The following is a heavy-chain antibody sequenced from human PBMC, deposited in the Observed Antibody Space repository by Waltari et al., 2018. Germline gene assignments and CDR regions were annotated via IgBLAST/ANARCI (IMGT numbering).Heavy chain of an antibody. J-gene: IGHJ4*02. CDR1: GCSCGDFL. D-gene: IGHD1-20*01. CDR2: ISGGGGNT. CDR3: AKEHTVTGARPFDY. Sequence: EVHLLESGGVLTRPGGSLRLSWAAWGCSCGDFLLSWVRQAPGKGLEWVSSISGGGGNTYYAASVEGRFIISRDNSKNTVSLEMTSLRAEDTAIYYCAKEHTVTGARPFDYWGRGTLVTVSS. V-gene: IGHV3-23*01.